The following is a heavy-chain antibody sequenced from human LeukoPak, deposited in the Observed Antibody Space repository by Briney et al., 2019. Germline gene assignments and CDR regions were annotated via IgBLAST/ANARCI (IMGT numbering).Heavy chain of an antibody. J-gene: IGHJ5*02. CDR2: ISSSGSTI. Sequence: PGGSLRLSCAASGFSFSSYEMNWVRQAPGEGLEWVSYISSSGSTIYYAESVKGRFTTSRDNAKNPLYLQMNSLRAEDTAVYYCAREERAYCGGDCYSDWFDPWGQGTLATVSS. V-gene: IGHV3-48*03. CDR3: AREERAYCGGDCYSDWFDP. D-gene: IGHD2-21*02. CDR1: GFSFSSYE.